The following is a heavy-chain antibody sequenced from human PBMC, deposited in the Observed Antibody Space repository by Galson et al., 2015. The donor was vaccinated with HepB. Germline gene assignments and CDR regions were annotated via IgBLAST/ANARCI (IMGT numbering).Heavy chain of an antibody. D-gene: IGHD3-22*01. Sequence: ETLSLTCTVSGGSISSTTYFWGWIRQSPGKGLEWIASISYGGSTYYNPSLKSRVTISVDTSKDQFSLKLHSVTASDTAVYYCTRRYHDSSGYSGWGQGTLVSVSS. CDR2: ISYGGST. CDR3: TRRYHDSSGYSG. J-gene: IGHJ4*02. CDR1: GGSISSTTYF. V-gene: IGHV4-39*01.